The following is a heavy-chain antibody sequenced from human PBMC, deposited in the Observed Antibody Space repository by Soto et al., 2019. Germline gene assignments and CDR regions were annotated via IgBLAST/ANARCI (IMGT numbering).Heavy chain of an antibody. D-gene: IGHD6-13*01. Sequence: QVQLVESGGGVVQPGRSLRLSCAASGFTFSSYAMQWVRQAPGKGLEWVAVISYDGSNKYYADSVKGRFTISRDNSKNTLYLQMNSLGAEDTAVYYCARVSIAAAGTGYWGQGTLVTVSS. V-gene: IGHV3-30-3*01. CDR3: ARVSIAAAGTGY. J-gene: IGHJ4*02. CDR2: ISYDGSNK. CDR1: GFTFSSYA.